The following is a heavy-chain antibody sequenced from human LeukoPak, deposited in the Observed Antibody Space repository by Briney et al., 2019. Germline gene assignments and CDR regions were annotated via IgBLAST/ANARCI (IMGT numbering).Heavy chain of an antibody. J-gene: IGHJ4*02. CDR2: IIPIFGTA. CDR1: GGTLSSYA. CDR3: ARETTVVTPGKFDY. V-gene: IGHV1-69*01. Sequence: SVKVSCKASGGTLSSYAISWVRQAPGQGLEWMGGIIPIFGTANYAQKFQGRVTITADESTSTAYMELSSLRSEDTAVYYCARETTVVTPGKFDYWGQGTLVTVSS. D-gene: IGHD4-23*01.